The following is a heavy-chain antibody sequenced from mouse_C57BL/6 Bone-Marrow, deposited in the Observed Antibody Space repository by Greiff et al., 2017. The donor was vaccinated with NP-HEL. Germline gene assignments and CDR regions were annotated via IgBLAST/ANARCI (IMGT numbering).Heavy chain of an antibody. V-gene: IGHV6-3*01. Sequence: EVKLVESGGGLVQPGGSMKLSCVASGFTFSNYWMNWVRQSPEKGLEWVAQIRLKSDNYATHYAESVKGRFTISRYDSKSSVYLQMNNLRAEDTGIYYCTGGYYAVAYWGQGTLVTVSA. CDR1: GFTFSNYW. CDR2: IRLKSDNYAT. J-gene: IGHJ3*01. CDR3: TGGYYAVAY. D-gene: IGHD2-3*01.